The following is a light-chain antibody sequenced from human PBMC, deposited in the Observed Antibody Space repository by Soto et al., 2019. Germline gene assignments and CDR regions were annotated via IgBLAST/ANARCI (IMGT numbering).Light chain of an antibody. CDR2: GAS. CDR1: QSVSNNY. J-gene: IGKJ1*01. CDR3: QQYGSSGT. Sequence: EIVLRQSPGTLSLSPGERATLSCRASQSVSNNYLAWYQQKPGQAPRLLIYGASNRATGIPDRFSGSGSGKDFTLTISRLEPEDFAVYYCQQYGSSGTFGQGTKVDIK. V-gene: IGKV3-20*01.